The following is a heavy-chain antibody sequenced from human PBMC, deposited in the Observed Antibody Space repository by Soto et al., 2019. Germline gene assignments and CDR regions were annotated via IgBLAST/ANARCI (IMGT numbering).Heavy chain of an antibody. CDR3: AKAGYSSSWYRGDNWFDP. D-gene: IGHD6-13*01. CDR2: INPNSGGT. V-gene: IGHV1-2*02. CDR1: GYTFTGYY. Sequence: VKVSCKASGYTFTGYYMHWVRQAPGQGLEWMGWINPNSGGTNYAQKFQGRVTMTRDTSISTAYMELSRLRSDDTAVYYCAKAGYSSSWYRGDNWFDPWGQGTLVTVSS. J-gene: IGHJ5*02.